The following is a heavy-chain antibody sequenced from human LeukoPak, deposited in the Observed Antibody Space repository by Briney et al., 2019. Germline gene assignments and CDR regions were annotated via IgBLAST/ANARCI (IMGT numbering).Heavy chain of an antibody. CDR1: GGSISSYY. D-gene: IGHD3-10*01. J-gene: IGHJ5*02. CDR2: IYYSGYT. CDR3: ARVSYYGSGSYYSLNNWFDP. Sequence: PSETLSLTCTVSGGSISSYYWSWIRQPPGKGLEWIGYIYYSGYTNYNPSLKSRVTISVDTSKNQFSLKLSSVTAADTAVYYCARVSYYGSGSYYSLNNWFDPWGQGTLVTVSS. V-gene: IGHV4-59*01.